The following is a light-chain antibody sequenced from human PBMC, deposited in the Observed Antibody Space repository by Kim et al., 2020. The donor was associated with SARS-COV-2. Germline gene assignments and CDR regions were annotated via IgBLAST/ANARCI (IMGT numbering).Light chain of an antibody. CDR3: QAWDSSTWL. V-gene: IGLV3-1*01. Sequence: SYELTQPPSVSVSPGQTASITCSGDKLGDKYACWYQQKSGQSPVLVIYQDSKRPSGIPDRFSGSNSGNTATLTISGTQAMDEADYYCQAWDSSTWLFGGG. CDR2: QDS. J-gene: IGLJ3*02. CDR1: KLGDKY.